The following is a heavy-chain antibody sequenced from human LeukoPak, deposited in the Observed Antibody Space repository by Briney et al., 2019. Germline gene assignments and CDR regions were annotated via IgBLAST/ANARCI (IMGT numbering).Heavy chain of an antibody. D-gene: IGHD4-17*01. CDR3: ARDAGGAWPFDY. J-gene: IGHJ4*02. V-gene: IGHV3-33*01. Sequence: PGRSLRLSCAASGFTFSSYGMHWVRQAPGKGLEWVAVIWYDGSNKYYADSVKGRFTISRDNSKNTLYLQMNSLRAEDTAVYYCARDAGGAWPFDYWGQGTRVIASS. CDR1: GFTFSSYG. CDR2: IWYDGSNK.